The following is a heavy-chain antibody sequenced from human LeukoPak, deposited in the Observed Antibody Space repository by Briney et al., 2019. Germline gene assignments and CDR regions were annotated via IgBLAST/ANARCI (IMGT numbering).Heavy chain of an antibody. D-gene: IGHD6-19*01. J-gene: IGHJ4*02. Sequence: GGSLRLSCAASGFTFSSYSMNWVRQAPGKGLEWVSSISSSSSYIYYADSVKGRFTISRDNAKNSLYLQMNSLRAEDTAVYYCARERTAGLGFDYWGQGTLVTVSS. CDR2: ISSSSSYI. CDR3: ARERTAGLGFDY. CDR1: GFTFSSYS. V-gene: IGHV3-21*01.